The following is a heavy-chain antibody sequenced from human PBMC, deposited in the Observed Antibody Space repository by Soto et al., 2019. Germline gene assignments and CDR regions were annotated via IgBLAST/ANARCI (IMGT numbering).Heavy chain of an antibody. Sequence: GGSVKVCFKASGRPFSSYAISWVRQAPGHGLEWMGGIIPIFGTANYSHKFQGRVTITADKSTSTAYMELSSLRSEDTPVYYCAALRVVVPAGPKYGMDVWGQGTTVTASS. J-gene: IGHJ6*01. CDR2: IIPIFGTA. CDR1: GRPFSSYA. D-gene: IGHD2-2*01. V-gene: IGHV1-69*06. CDR3: AALRVVVPAGPKYGMDV.